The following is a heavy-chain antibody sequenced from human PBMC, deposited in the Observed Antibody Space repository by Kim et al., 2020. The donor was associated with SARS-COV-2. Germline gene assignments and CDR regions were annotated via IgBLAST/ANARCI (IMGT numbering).Heavy chain of an antibody. J-gene: IGHJ5*02. D-gene: IGHD5-18*01. V-gene: IGHV1-69*01. CDR3: ARGGGYSSLQSWFDP. Sequence: QKFQGRVTITAAESTSTAYMELSSLRSEDTAVYYCARGGGYSSLQSWFDPWGQGTLVTVSS.